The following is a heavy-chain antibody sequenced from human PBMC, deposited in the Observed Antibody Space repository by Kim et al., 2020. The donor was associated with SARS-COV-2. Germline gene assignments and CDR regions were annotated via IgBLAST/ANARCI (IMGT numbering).Heavy chain of an antibody. D-gene: IGHD1-26*01. CDR2: ST. J-gene: IGHJ6*03. CDR3: ARDYRGYMDV. V-gene: IGHV3-20*03. Sequence: STGCADSVKGRFTISRDNAKNSLYLQMNSLRAEDTALYYCARDYRGYMDVWGKGTTVTVSS.